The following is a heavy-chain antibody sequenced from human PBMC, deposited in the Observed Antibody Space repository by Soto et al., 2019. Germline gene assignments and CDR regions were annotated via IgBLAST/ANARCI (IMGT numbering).Heavy chain of an antibody. CDR3: STDIGLYGLDF. CDR1: EFSFTNAW. CDR2: TKSKTDGGTT. Sequence: PGGSLRLSCAASEFSFTNAWMTWVRQAPGKGLEWLGRTKSKTDGGTTDYAAPVKGRFTISRDDSHNTLYLQMNSLRTEDTALYYCSTDIGLYGLDFWSQGTTVTVSS. J-gene: IGHJ6*02. V-gene: IGHV3-15*01. D-gene: IGHD3-10*01.